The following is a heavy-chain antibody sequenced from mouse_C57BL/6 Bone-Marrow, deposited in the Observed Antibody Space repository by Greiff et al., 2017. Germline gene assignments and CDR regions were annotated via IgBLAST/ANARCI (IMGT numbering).Heavy chain of an antibody. Sequence: QVQLQQPGAELVKPGASVKLSCKASGYTFTSYWMHWVKQRPGQGLEWIGMIYPNSGSTNYNETFKSKATLTVDKSSSTAYIQLRSLTSEDSAVYYCAKGGRGGAVDYWGQGTMVTVSS. V-gene: IGHV1-64*01. CDR2: IYPNSGST. D-gene: IGHD3-3*01. CDR3: AKGGRGGAVDY. J-gene: IGHJ3*01. CDR1: GYTFTSYW.